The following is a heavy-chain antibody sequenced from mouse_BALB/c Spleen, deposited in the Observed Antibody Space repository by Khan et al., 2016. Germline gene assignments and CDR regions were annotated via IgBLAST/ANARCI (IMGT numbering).Heavy chain of an antibody. CDR2: IDPSDSYT. CDR3: VSIYDGYACVVY. D-gene: IGHD2-3*01. Sequence: QVQLQQSGAELVKPGASVKLSCKASGYTFTSYWIHWVKQRPGQGLEWIGEIDPSDSYTNYNQTFKGKATLTVDKSSSTAYMQLSSLTSEDSAVYYCVSIYDGYACVVYWGQGTLVTVSA. J-gene: IGHJ3*01. CDR1: GYTFTSYW. V-gene: IGHV1-69*02.